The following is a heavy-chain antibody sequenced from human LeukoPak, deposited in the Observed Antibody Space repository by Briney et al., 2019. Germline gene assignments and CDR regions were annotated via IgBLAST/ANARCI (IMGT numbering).Heavy chain of an antibody. J-gene: IGHJ4*02. CDR1: GYIFSGYY. D-gene: IGHD6-19*01. Sequence: GASVKVSCKTSGYIFSGYYMHWVRQAPGQGLEWMGWISPYNDNTNYAQKLQGRVTMTTDTSTSTAYMELRSLRSDDTAVYFCARGGNSGWRTPNDDYWGQGTLVTVSS. V-gene: IGHV1-18*01. CDR3: ARGGNSGWRTPNDDY. CDR2: ISPYNDNT.